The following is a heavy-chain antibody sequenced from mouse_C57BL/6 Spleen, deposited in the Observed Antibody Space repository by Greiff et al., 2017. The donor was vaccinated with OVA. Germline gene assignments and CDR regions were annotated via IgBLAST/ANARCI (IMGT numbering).Heavy chain of an antibody. V-gene: IGHV5-9-1*02. D-gene: IGHD1-3*01. Sequence: EVKLMESGEGLVKPGGSLKLSCAASGFTFSSYAMSWVRQTPEKRLEWVAYISSGGDYIYYADTVKGRFTISRDNARNTLYLQMSSLKSEDTAMYYCTKVLAAFDVWGTGTTVTVSS. J-gene: IGHJ1*03. CDR2: ISSGGDYI. CDR3: TKVLAAFDV. CDR1: GFTFSSYA.